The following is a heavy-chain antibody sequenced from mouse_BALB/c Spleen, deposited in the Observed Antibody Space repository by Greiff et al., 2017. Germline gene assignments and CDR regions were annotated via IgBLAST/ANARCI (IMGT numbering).Heavy chain of an antibody. CDR1: GYTFTSYW. D-gene: IGHD4-1*01. Sequence: QVQLQQSGAELAKPGASVKMSCKASGYTFTSYWMHWVKQRPGQGLEWIGYINPSTGYTEYNQKFKDKATLTADKSSSTAYMQLSSLTSEDSAVYYCARETGTYGYAMDYWGQGTSVTVSS. CDR3: ARETGTYGYAMDY. V-gene: IGHV1-7*01. J-gene: IGHJ4*01. CDR2: INPSTGYT.